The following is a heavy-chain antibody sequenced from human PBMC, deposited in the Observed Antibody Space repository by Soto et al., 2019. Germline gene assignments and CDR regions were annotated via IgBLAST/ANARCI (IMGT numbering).Heavy chain of an antibody. CDR3: AKDTSGGRGNFDY. Sequence: GGSLRLSCAASGFTFDDYAMHWVRQAPGKGLEWVSGISWNSGSIGYADSVKGRFTISRDNAKNSLYLQMNSLRAEDTALYYCAKDTSGGRGNFDYWGQGTLVTVSS. V-gene: IGHV3-9*01. D-gene: IGHD1-26*01. J-gene: IGHJ4*02. CDR1: GFTFDDYA. CDR2: ISWNSGSI.